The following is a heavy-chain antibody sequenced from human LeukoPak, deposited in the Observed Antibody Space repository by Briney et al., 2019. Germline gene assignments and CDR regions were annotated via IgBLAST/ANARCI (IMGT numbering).Heavy chain of an antibody. CDR3: ARDKGYCSSTSCYGLDY. V-gene: IGHV3-7*05. J-gene: IGHJ4*02. CDR1: GFTFSTRW. Sequence: GGSLRLSCAASGFTFSTRWMNWVRQAPGKGLEWVANIKKDGSEKYYVDSVKGRFTISRDNAKNSLYLQMNSLRAEDTAVYYCARDKGYCSSTSCYGLDYWGQGTLVTVSS. CDR2: IKKDGSEK. D-gene: IGHD2-2*01.